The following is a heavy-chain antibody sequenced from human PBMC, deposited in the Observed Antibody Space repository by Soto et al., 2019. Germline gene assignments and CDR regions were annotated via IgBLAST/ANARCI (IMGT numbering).Heavy chain of an antibody. CDR2: IYHSGST. J-gene: IGHJ3*02. CDR1: GGSISSGGYS. Sequence: QLQLQESGSGLVKPSQTLSLTCAVSGGSISSGGYSWSWIRQPPGKGLEWIGYIYHSGSTYYNPSLMSRVTISVDRSKNQFSLKLSSVPAADTAVYYCARGSVLLWFGELNALDIWGQGTMVTVSS. CDR3: ARGSVLLWFGELNALDI. D-gene: IGHD3-10*01. V-gene: IGHV4-30-2*01.